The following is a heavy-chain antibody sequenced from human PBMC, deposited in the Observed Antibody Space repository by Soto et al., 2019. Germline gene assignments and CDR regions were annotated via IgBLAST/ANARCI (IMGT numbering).Heavy chain of an antibody. Sequence: SETLSLTCTASGGSVSRGSYYGTWIRQHPGKGLEWIGYMYNSGSTNYNPSLKSRVIISVHTAKNQSSLKLSSVTAADMALYYGARVSSGWYDFDCWGQGSLVTAPQ. CDR1: GGSVSRGSYY. V-gene: IGHV4-61*01. D-gene: IGHD6-19*01. CDR3: ARVSSGWYDFDC. CDR2: MYNSGST. J-gene: IGHJ4*02.